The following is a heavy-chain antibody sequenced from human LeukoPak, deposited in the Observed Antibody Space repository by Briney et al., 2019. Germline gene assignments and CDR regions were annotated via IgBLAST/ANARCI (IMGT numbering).Heavy chain of an antibody. Sequence: ASVKVSCKASGYTFTSYGISWVRQAPGQGLEWMGWINPNSGGTNYAQKFQGRVTMTRDTSISTAYMELSRLRSDDTAVYYCARDLEAYFDYWGQGTLVTVSS. D-gene: IGHD1-1*01. J-gene: IGHJ4*02. V-gene: IGHV1-2*02. CDR3: ARDLEAYFDY. CDR2: INPNSGGT. CDR1: GYTFTSYG.